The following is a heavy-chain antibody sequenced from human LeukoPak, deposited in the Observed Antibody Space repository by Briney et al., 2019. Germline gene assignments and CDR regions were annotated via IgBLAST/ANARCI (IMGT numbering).Heavy chain of an antibody. J-gene: IGHJ2*01. D-gene: IGHD4-17*01. Sequence: TGGSLRLSCAASEFSVGSNYMTWVRQAPGKGLEWVSLIYSGGSTYYADSVKGRFTISRDNAKNSLYLQMNSLRAEDMALYYCARDYGTWYFDLWGRGTLVTVSS. CDR1: EFSVGSNY. CDR2: IYSGGST. CDR3: ARDYGTWYFDL. V-gene: IGHV3-53*05.